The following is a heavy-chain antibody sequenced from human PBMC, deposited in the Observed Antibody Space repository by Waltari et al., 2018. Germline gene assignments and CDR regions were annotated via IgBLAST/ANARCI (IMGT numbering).Heavy chain of an antibody. CDR2: INPSGGST. Sequence: QVQLVQSGAEVKKPGASVKVSCQASGYTFTSYYMHWVRQAPGQGLEWMGIINPSGGSTSYAQKFQGRVTMTRDTSTSTVYMELSSLRSEDTAVYYCAREDSSAAVDYWGQGTLVTVSS. CDR1: GYTFTSYY. J-gene: IGHJ4*02. D-gene: IGHD6-13*01. CDR3: AREDSSAAVDY. V-gene: IGHV1-46*01.